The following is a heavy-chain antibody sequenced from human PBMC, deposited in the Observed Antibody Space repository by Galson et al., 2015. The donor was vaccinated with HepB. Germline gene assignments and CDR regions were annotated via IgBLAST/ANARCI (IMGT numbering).Heavy chain of an antibody. CDR3: AKDLSLAAILRWGAFDI. CDR1: GFTFSSYA. CDR2: ISGSGGST. J-gene: IGHJ3*02. Sequence: SLRLSCAASGFTFSSYAMSWVRQAPGKGLEWVSAISGSGGSTYYADSVKGRFTISRDNSKNTLYLQMNSLRAEDTAVYYCAKDLSLAAILRWGAFDIWGQGTMVTVSS. V-gene: IGHV3-23*01. D-gene: IGHD2/OR15-2a*01.